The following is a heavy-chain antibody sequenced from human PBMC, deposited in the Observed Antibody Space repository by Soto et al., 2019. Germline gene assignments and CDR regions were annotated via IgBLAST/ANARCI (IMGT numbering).Heavy chain of an antibody. Sequence: SLRLSCAASGFTFSSYSMNWVRQAPGKGLEWVSYISSSSSTIYCADSVKGRFTISRDNAKNSLYLQMNSLRAEDTAVYYCARHPERIAEIGWFDPWGQGTLVTVSS. CDR2: ISSSSSTI. V-gene: IGHV3-48*01. D-gene: IGHD6-13*01. CDR3: ARHPERIAEIGWFDP. CDR1: GFTFSSYS. J-gene: IGHJ5*02.